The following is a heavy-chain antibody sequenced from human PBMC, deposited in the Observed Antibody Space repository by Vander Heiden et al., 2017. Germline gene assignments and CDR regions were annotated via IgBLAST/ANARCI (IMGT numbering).Heavy chain of an antibody. V-gene: IGHV3-21*01. Sequence: EVQLVQSGGGLVKPGGSLRLSCAASGFTFSSYSMNWVRQAPGKGLEWVSSISSSSSYTYYADSVKGRFTISRDNAKNSLYLQMNSLRAEDTAVYYCAGERGYSYGYGDYWGQGTLVTVSS. CDR3: AGERGYSYGYGDY. CDR2: ISSSSSYT. CDR1: GFTFSSYS. D-gene: IGHD5-18*01. J-gene: IGHJ4*02.